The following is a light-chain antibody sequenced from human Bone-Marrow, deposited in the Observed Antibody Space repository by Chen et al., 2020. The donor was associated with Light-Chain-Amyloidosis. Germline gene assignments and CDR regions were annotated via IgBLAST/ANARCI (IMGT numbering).Light chain of an antibody. V-gene: IGKV3-20*01. J-gene: IGKJ4*01. CDR2: GSS. Sequence: EIVLTQSPGTLSLSPGEGANLSCRASQIISSNYLTWYQQKFGQAPRLLIYGSSSRATGIPHRFTGSGSGTDFTLTINRLEPEDFAMYYCKLYGTSPLTFGGGTKVEIK. CDR1: QIISSNY. CDR3: KLYGTSPLT.